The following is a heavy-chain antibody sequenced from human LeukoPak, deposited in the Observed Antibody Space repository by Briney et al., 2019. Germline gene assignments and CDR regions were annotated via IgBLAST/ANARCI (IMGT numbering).Heavy chain of an antibody. D-gene: IGHD4-17*01. J-gene: IGHJ4*02. V-gene: IGHV4-59*01. CDR1: GGSISSYY. CDR3: ARSPDYGDYFDY. Sequence: SETLSLTCTVSGGSISSYYWSWIRQPPGKGLEWIGYIYYSGSTNYNPSLKSRVTISVDTSKNQFSLKLSSVTAAGTAVYYCARSPDYGDYFDYWGQGTLVTVSS. CDR2: IYYSGST.